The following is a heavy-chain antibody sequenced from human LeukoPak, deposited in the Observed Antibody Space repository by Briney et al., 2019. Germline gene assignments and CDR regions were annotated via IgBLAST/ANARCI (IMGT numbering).Heavy chain of an antibody. D-gene: IGHD2-21*02. CDR3: AKDRGSPVVVTAFDY. CDR2: ISGSGGST. Sequence: GGSLRLSCAASGFTFSSYAMTWVRQAPGKGLEWVSTISGSGGSTYNADSVKGRFTISRDNSKNTLYLQMNSLRAEDTAVYYCAKDRGSPVVVTAFDYWGQGTLVTVPS. CDR1: GFTFSSYA. J-gene: IGHJ4*02. V-gene: IGHV3-23*01.